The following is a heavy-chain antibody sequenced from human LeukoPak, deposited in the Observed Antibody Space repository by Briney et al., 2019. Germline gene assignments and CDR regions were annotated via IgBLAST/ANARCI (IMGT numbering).Heavy chain of an antibody. J-gene: IGHJ4*02. V-gene: IGHV1-8*01. CDR2: MNPNSDNT. Sequence: ASVKVSRKASGNTFTTYDINWVRQATGQGLEWMGWMNPNSDNTGYAQKFQGRVTMTRNTSISTAYMELSGLRSEDTAVYYCARGRRRDGYYFDYWGQGTLVTVSS. CDR3: ARGRRRDGYYFDY. CDR1: GNTFTTYD. D-gene: IGHD5-24*01.